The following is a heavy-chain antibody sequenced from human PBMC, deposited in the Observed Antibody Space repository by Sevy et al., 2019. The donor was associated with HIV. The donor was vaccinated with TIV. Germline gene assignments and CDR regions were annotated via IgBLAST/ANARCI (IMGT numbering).Heavy chain of an antibody. V-gene: IGHV3-23*01. Sequence: GGSLRLSSAASGFTFSKYSMSWVRQPPGKGLEWVSTLSFVCGEINYEDSVKGRFTISRDNSKSSVYLQMNNLRPEDTAVYYCAREGCTKPHDYWGQGTLVTVSS. CDR1: GFTFSKYS. CDR3: AREGCTKPHDY. J-gene: IGHJ4*02. D-gene: IGHD2-8*01. CDR2: LSFVCGEI.